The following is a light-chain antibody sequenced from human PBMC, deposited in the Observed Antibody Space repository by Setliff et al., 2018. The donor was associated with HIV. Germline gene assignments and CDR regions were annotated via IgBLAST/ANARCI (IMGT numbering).Light chain of an antibody. V-gene: IGLV1-44*01. CDR1: HSNIGTTT. Sequence: QSALTQPPSASGTPGQSVTISCSGSHSNIGTTTVNWYQRLPGAAPKLLIYTNSLRPSGVPNRFSGSKSGTSASLAISGLRSEDEAEYYCASWDDTLKVHVFGSGTKVTVL. J-gene: IGLJ1*01. CDR2: TNS. CDR3: ASWDDTLKVHV.